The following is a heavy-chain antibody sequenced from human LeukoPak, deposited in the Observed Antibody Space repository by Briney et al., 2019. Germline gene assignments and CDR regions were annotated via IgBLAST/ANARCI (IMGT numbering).Heavy chain of an antibody. V-gene: IGHV4-38-2*02. CDR3: ARDKYRLLFPMDV. J-gene: IGHJ6*03. CDR1: GYSITSGYY. CDR2: IYNTGST. D-gene: IGHD2-21*02. Sequence: SETLSLTCTVSGYSITSGYYWAWIRQPPGKGLEWIENIYNTGSTYYNRSLKSRVTISVDTSKNQISLKLSSVTAADTAVYYCARDKYRLLFPMDVWGKGTTVTVSS.